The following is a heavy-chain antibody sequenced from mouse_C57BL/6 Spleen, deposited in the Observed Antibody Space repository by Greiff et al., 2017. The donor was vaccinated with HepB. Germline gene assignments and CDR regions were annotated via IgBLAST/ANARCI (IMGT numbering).Heavy chain of an antibody. D-gene: IGHD3-3*01. CDR1: GFTFSDYY. J-gene: IGHJ4*01. CDR3: ARQLEMDY. Sequence: DVHLVESGGGLVQPGGSLKLSCAASGFTFSDYYMYWVRQTPEKRLEWVAYISNGGGSTYYPDTVKGRFTISRDNAKNTLYLQMSRLKSEDTAMYYCARQLEMDYWGQGTSVTVSS. V-gene: IGHV5-12*01. CDR2: ISNGGGST.